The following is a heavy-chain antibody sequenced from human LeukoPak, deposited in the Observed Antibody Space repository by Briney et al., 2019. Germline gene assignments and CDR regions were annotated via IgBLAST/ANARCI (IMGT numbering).Heavy chain of an antibody. V-gene: IGHV3-21*01. Sequence: GGSLRLSCAASAFTFSSYSMNWVRQAPGKGLEWVSSISSSGSYIYYADSVKGRFTISRDNAKNSLYLQMNSLRAEDTAVYYCARQSGSYLLSWFDPWGQGTLVTVSS. CDR2: ISSSGSYI. CDR3: ARQSGSYLLSWFDP. J-gene: IGHJ5*02. CDR1: AFTFSSYS. D-gene: IGHD1-26*01.